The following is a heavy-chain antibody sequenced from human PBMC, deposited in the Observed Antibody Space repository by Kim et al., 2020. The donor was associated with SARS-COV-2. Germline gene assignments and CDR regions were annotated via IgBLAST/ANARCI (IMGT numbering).Heavy chain of an antibody. CDR2: I. V-gene: IGHV3-11*04. J-gene: IGHJ4*02. D-gene: IGHD5-12*01. CDR3: ARTWGYAELDY. Sequence: IYYADSVKGRFTISGDNAKNSLYLQMNSLRAEDTAVYYCARTWGYAELDYWGQGTLVTVSS.